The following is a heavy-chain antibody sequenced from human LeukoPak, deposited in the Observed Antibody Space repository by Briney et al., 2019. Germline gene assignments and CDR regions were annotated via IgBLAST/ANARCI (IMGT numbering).Heavy chain of an antibody. CDR1: GGSISSSSYY. D-gene: IGHD4-23*01. Sequence: PSGTLSLTCTVSGGSISSSSYYWGWIRQPPGKGLEWIGSIYYSGSTYYNPSLKSRVTISVDTSKNQFSLKLSSVTAADTAVYYCARPTVYGGNAFDIWGQGTMVTVSS. J-gene: IGHJ3*02. V-gene: IGHV4-39*01. CDR3: ARPTVYGGNAFDI. CDR2: IYYSGST.